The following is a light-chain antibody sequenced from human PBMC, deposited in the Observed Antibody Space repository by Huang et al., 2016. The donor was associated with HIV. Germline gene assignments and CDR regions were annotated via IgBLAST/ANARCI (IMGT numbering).Light chain of an antibody. V-gene: IGKV1-8*01. J-gene: IGKJ1*01. Sequence: AIRMTQSPSSLSASTGDRVNITCRASQYINNFLAWYQQKPGKAPNLLIYAASILETGVPSRVSGSGSGTAFNLSIHCLQAEDFSTYYCQQYYSYWTFGQGTQVEIK. CDR3: QQYYSYWT. CDR2: AAS. CDR1: QYINNF.